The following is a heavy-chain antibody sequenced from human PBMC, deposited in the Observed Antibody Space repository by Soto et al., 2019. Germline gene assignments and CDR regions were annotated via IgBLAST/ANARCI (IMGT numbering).Heavy chain of an antibody. D-gene: IGHD3-3*01. CDR2: IDYSGST. J-gene: IGHJ4*02. V-gene: IGHV4-39*01. CDR3: ARTGFWSDYRVADY. Sequence: SETLSLTCTVSGGSISSSSSYWGWIRQPPGKGLEWIGSIDYSGSTYYNPSLKSRITISVDTSKNQFSLKLSSVTAADTAVYFCARTGFWSDYRVADYWGQGTLVTAPQ. CDR1: GGSISSSSSY.